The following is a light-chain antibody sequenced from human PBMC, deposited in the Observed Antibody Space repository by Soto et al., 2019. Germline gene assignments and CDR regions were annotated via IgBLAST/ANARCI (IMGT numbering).Light chain of an antibody. CDR2: RNN. CDR3: AAWDDSLTGAV. Sequence: QSVLTQPPSASGTPGQRVAISCSGSISNIGSNYVYWYQQLPGTAPKVLIYRNNLRPSGVPDRFSGSKSGTSASLAISGLRSEDEADYYCAAWDDSLTGAVFGGGTKLTVL. J-gene: IGLJ2*01. V-gene: IGLV1-47*01. CDR1: ISNIGSNY.